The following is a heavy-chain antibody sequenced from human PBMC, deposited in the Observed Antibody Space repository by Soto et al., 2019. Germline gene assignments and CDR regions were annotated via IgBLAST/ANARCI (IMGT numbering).Heavy chain of an antibody. CDR3: AMTHVDTAMGPFDY. Sequence: GASVKVSCKASGCTFSSYAISWVRQAPGQGLEWMGGIIPIFGTANYAQKFQGRVTITADESTSTAYMELSSLRSEDTAVYYCAMTHVDTAMGPFDYWGQGTLVTVS. D-gene: IGHD5-18*01. CDR1: GCTFSSYA. V-gene: IGHV1-69*13. J-gene: IGHJ4*02. CDR2: IIPIFGTA.